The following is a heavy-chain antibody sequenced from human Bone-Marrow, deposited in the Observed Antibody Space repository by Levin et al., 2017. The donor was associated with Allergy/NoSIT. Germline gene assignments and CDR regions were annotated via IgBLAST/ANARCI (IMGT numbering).Heavy chain of an antibody. Sequence: ASETLSLTCAVSGDSISASNWWSWVRQPPGRGLEWIGEIFHNGITNYNPSVKSRVSISIDKSKNLFSLKLRSVTVADTATYYCAREEPSGSWYGAGGPGGGLDNWGQGTLVIVSS. V-gene: IGHV4-4*02. J-gene: IGHJ4*02. CDR2: IFHNGIT. CDR1: GDSISASNW. D-gene: IGHD3-10*01. CDR3: AREEPSGSWYGAGGPGGGLDN.